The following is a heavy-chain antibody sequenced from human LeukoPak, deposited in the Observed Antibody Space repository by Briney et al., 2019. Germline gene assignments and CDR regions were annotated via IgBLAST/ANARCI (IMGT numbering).Heavy chain of an antibody. CDR3: ARWHYYDSSGYSPPFDY. D-gene: IGHD3-22*01. V-gene: IGHV1-18*01. CDR2: ISAYNGNT. CDR1: GYTFTSYG. Sequence: ASVTVSCTASGYTFTSYGISWVRQAPGQGLEWMGWISAYNGNTNYAQKLQGRVTMTTDTSTSTAYMELRSLRSDDTAVYYCARWHYYDSSGYSPPFDYWGQGTLVTVSS. J-gene: IGHJ4*02.